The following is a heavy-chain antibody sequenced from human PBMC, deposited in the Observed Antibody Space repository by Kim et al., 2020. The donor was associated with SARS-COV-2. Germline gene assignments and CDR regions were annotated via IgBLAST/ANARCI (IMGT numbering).Heavy chain of an antibody. Sequence: PALKSRVSISVDTSPNQLSLHLSSVTAADTAIYYCARQSRGSGTFSWFDPWGQGALVTVSS. V-gene: IGHV4-59*08. D-gene: IGHD3-10*01. J-gene: IGHJ5*02. CDR3: ARQSRGSGTFSWFDP.